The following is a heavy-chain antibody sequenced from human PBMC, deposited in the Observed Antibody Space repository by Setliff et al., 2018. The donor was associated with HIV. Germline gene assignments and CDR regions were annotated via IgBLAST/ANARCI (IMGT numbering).Heavy chain of an antibody. Sequence: ASVKVSCKASGHTFTSYDINWVRQATGRGLEWMGWMNPNSGNTGYAQKFQGRDTMTRNTSISTAYMELSSLRSEDSAVYYCASSWSRVPYYGLDVWGQGTTVTVSS. CDR3: ASSWSRVPYYGLDV. D-gene: IGHD6-13*01. V-gene: IGHV1-8*01. CDR2: MNPNSGNT. J-gene: IGHJ6*02. CDR1: GHTFTSYD.